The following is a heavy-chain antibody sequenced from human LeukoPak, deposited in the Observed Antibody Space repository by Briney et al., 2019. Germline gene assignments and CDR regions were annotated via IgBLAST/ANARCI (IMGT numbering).Heavy chain of an antibody. Sequence: PSQTLSLTCAVSGGSISSSNWWSWVRKPPGKGLEWSGEIYHSGSTNYNPSLKSRDTISVDKSKNQFSLKMSSVTAADTAVYYFARLYDIMTRDQDWFDPGGQGPLVTVSS. CDR2: IYHSGST. J-gene: IGHJ5*02. V-gene: IGHV4-4*02. D-gene: IGHD3-9*01. CDR3: ARLYDIMTRDQDWFDP. CDR1: GGSISSSNW.